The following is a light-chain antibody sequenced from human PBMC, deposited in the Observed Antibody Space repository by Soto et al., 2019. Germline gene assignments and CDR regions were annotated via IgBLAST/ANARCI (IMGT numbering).Light chain of an antibody. CDR3: QQYYAMPIT. V-gene: IGKV4-1*01. Sequence: DIVMTQSPDSLAVSLGERASINCKSRQRVLNRSHNKNYVAWYQQKPGQPPKLLFSWASSRESVVPDRFSGSGSGTDFTLTISSLQADDVAVYYCQQYYAMPITFGQGTRLESK. CDR1: QRVLNRSHNKNY. CDR2: WAS. J-gene: IGKJ5*01.